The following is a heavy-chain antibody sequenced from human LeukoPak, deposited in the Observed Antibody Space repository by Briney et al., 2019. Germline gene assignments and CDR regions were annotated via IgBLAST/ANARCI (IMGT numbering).Heavy chain of an antibody. J-gene: IGHJ4*02. CDR1: GFIFSGSW. D-gene: IGHD2-15*01. V-gene: IGHV3-7*03. CDR2: IKKDGSEK. Sequence: GGSLRLSCTASGFIFSGSWMAWIRQAPGKGLEWVAIIKKDGSEKYYVDSMKGQFTISRDNAKNSLFLQMNSLRAEDTAIYYCTTDTWYSAGHWGQGTLVTVSS. CDR3: TTDTWYSAGH.